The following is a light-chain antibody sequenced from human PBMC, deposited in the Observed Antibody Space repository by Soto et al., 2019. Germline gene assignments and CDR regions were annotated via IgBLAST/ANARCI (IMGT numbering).Light chain of an antibody. V-gene: IGLV1-40*01. CDR3: HSYDSSLSGSV. Sequence: QSVLTQPPSVSGAPGQRVTISCTGGNSNIGASNDVHWYQQISGTAPKLLIYGDNNRPSGVPDRFSGSKSGTSASLAITGLQAEDEVDYYCHSYDSSLSGSVFGGGTKLTVL. J-gene: IGLJ3*02. CDR1: NSNIGASND. CDR2: GDN.